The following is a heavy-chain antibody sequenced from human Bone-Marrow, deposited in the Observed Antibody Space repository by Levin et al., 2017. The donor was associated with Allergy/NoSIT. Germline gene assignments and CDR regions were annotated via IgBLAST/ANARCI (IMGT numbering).Heavy chain of an antibody. D-gene: IGHD3-10*01. V-gene: IGHV3-66*02. CDR1: GFTVSSNY. CDR3: ARAVGSGKGDV. Sequence: GGSLRLSCAASGFTVSSNYMSWVRQAPGKGLEWVSVIYSGGSTYYADSVKGRFTISRDNSKNTLYLQMNSLRAEDTAVNYCARAVGSGKGDVWGKGTTVTVSS. CDR2: IYSGGST. J-gene: IGHJ6*04.